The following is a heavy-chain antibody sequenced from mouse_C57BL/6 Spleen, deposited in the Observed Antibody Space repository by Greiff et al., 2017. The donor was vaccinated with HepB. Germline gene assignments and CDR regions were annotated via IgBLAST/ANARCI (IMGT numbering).Heavy chain of an antibody. Sequence: QVQLQQSGAELVRPGASVTLSCKASGYTFTDYEMHWVKQTPVHGLEWIGAIDPETGGTAYNQKFKGKAILTADKSSSTAYMELRSLTSEDSAVYYCTRKADDDLYAMDYWGQGTSVTVSS. CDR3: TRKADDDLYAMDY. J-gene: IGHJ4*01. V-gene: IGHV1-15*01. CDR1: GYTFTDYE. D-gene: IGHD2-13*01. CDR2: IDPETGGT.